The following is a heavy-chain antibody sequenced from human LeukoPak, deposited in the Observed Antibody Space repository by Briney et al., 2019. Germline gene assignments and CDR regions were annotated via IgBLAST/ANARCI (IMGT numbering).Heavy chain of an antibody. CDR1: GGSISSYY. V-gene: IGHV4-4*07. CDR2: IYTSGST. D-gene: IGHD3-3*01. J-gene: IGHJ4*02. CDR3: AKIGYDFWSGYYFDY. Sequence: SETLSLTCTVSGGSISSYYWSWIRQPAGKGLEWIGRIYTSGSTNYNPSLKSRVTMSVDTSENQFSLKLSSVTAADTAVYYCAKIGYDFWSGYYFDYWGQGTLVTVSS.